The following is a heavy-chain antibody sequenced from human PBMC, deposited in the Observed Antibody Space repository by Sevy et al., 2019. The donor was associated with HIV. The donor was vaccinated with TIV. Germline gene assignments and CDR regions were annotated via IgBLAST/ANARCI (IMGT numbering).Heavy chain of an antibody. J-gene: IGHJ4*02. D-gene: IGHD3-10*01. CDR2: IKQDGSEK. CDR3: ARELGFDNTLHYFDY. V-gene: IGHV3-7*01. CDR1: GFTFSRYW. Sequence: GGSLRLSCAASGFTFSRYWMSWVRQAPGKGREWVANIKQDGSEKYYVDSVKGRLTSARDNAKNSLYLQMNSLRAEDTAVYYCARELGFDNTLHYFDYWGQGTLVTVSS.